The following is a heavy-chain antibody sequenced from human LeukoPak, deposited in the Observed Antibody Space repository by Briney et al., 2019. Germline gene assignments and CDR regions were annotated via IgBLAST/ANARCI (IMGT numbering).Heavy chain of an antibody. V-gene: IGHV4-34*01. CDR2: IYHSGST. D-gene: IGHD2-15*01. CDR3: ARGYCSGGSCYSYSYYNYMDV. CDR1: GGSFSGYY. Sequence: SETLSLTCAVYGGSFSGYYWGWIRQPPGKGLEWIGSIYHSGSTYYNPSLKSRVTISVDTSKNQFSLKLSSVPAADTAVYYCARGYCSGGSCYSYSYYNYMDVWGKGTTVTVSS. J-gene: IGHJ6*03.